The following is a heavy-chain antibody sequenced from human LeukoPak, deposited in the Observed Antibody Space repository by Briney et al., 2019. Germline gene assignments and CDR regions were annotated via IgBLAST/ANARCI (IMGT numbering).Heavy chain of an antibody. Sequence: PGGSLRLSCAASGFTFSSYAMSWVRQAPGKGLEWVSAISGSGGSTYYADSVKGRFTISRDNSKNTLYLQMNSLRADDTAVYYCARDSFGSYYDFWSGSTYWGQGTLVTVSS. J-gene: IGHJ4*02. D-gene: IGHD3-3*01. CDR3: ARDSFGSYYDFWSGSTY. V-gene: IGHV3-23*01. CDR2: ISGSGGST. CDR1: GFTFSSYA.